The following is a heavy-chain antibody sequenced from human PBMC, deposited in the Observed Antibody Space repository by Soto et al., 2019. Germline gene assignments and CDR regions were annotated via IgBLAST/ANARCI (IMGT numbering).Heavy chain of an antibody. CDR3: ARGPLTWGYCSGGSCFNFDY. CDR2: IWYDGSNK. Sequence: GGSLRLSCAASGFTFSSYGMHWVRQAPGKGLEWVAVIWYDGSNKYYADSVKGRFTISRDNSKNTLYLQMNSLRAEDTAVYYCARGPLTWGYCSGGSCFNFDYWGQGTLVTVSS. V-gene: IGHV3-33*01. J-gene: IGHJ4*02. D-gene: IGHD2-15*01. CDR1: GFTFSSYG.